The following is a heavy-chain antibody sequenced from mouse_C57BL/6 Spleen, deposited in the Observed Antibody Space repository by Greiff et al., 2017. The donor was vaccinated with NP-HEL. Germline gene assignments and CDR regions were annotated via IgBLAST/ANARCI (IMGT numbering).Heavy chain of an antibody. Sequence: QVQLQQPGAELVRPGSSVKLSCKASGYTFTSYWMHWVKQRPIQGLEWIGNIDPSDSETHYNQKFKDKATLTVDKSSSTAYMQLSSLTSEDSAVYYCARGVTTAPYYAMDYWGQGTSVTVSS. J-gene: IGHJ4*01. D-gene: IGHD2-2*01. CDR3: ARGVTTAPYYAMDY. CDR1: GYTFTSYW. CDR2: IDPSDSET. V-gene: IGHV1-52*01.